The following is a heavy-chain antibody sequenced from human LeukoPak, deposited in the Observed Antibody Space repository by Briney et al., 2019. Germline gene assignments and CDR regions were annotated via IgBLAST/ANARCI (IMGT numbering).Heavy chain of an antibody. Sequence: GESLKISCKGSGYSFTSYWIGWVRQMPGKGLEWMGIIYPGDSDTRYSPSFQGQVAISADKSISTAYLQWSSLKASDTAMHYCARQEGDSSGHSSYWGQGTLVTVSS. CDR3: ARQEGDSSGHSSY. J-gene: IGHJ4*02. D-gene: IGHD3-22*01. V-gene: IGHV5-51*01. CDR2: IYPGDSDT. CDR1: GYSFTSYW.